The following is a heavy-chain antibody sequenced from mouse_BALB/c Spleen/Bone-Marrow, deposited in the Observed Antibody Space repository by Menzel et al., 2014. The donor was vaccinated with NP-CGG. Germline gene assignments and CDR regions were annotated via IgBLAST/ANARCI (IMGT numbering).Heavy chain of an antibody. CDR1: GYTFSSYW. V-gene: IGHV1-9*01. Sequence: QVQLKESGAGLMKPGASVKISCKSSGYTFSSYWIEWVKQRPGHGLEWIGEILPESGSTNYNEKFRGKATFTADTSSNTTYMQLSSLASEDSAVHCCARTPGFLYFFDYWGQGTTLTVSS. CDR2: ILPESGST. J-gene: IGHJ2*01. CDR3: ARTPGFLYFFDY.